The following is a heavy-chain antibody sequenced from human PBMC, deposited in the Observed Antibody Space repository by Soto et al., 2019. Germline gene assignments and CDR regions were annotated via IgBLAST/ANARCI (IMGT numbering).Heavy chain of an antibody. V-gene: IGHV4-31*03. CDR3: ARCITNYYDSSGYDFNFDY. J-gene: IGHJ4*02. CDR2: IYYSGST. Sequence: QVQLQESGPGLVKPSQTLSLTCTVSGGSISSGGYYWSWIRQHPGKGLEWIGYIYYSGSTYYNPSLKSRGTISVDTSKNQFSLKLSSVTAADTAVYYCARCITNYYDSSGYDFNFDYWGQGTLVTVSS. CDR1: GGSISSGGYY. D-gene: IGHD3-22*01.